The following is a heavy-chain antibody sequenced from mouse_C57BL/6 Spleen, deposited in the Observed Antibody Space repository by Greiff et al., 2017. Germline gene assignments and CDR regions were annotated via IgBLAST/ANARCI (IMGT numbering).Heavy chain of an antibody. CDR3: ATYWAYGKEGEDY. CDR2: INPGSGGT. V-gene: IGHV1-54*01. Sequence: VQLQESGAELVRPGASVKVSCKASGYAFTNYWIEWVKQRPGQGLEWIGVINPGSGGTNYNEKFKGKATLTADTSSSTAYMQHRSLRSEDSAVYFCATYWAYGKEGEDYWGQGTSLTVSS. D-gene: IGHD2-1*01. CDR1: GYAFTNYW. J-gene: IGHJ2*02.